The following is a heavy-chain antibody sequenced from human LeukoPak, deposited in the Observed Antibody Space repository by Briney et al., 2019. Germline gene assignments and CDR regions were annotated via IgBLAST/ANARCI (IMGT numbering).Heavy chain of an antibody. D-gene: IGHD2-8*02. CDR2: INHSGST. CDR1: GESFSGYY. CDR3: ATRSSGGFDP. Sequence: SETLSLTCAVYGESFSGYYWSWIRQPPGKGQEWIGEINHSGSTNYNPSLKSRVTISVDTSKNQFSLKLSSVTAADTAVYYCATRSSGGFDPWGQGTLVTVSS. J-gene: IGHJ5*02. V-gene: IGHV4-34*01.